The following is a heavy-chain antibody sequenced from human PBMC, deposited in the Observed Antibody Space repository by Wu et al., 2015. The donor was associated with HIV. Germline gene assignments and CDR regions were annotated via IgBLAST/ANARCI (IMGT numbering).Heavy chain of an antibody. Sequence: HVQLLQSGAVMRKPGASVKVPCKVLGNSLNKLSINWVRQAPGRGLEWMGGFDPEDGKILYAPKFQGRVTFTRDTSTDTAYMDLSSLRSEDTAMYYCARGGAGGWDALALWGQGTMVTVSS. CDR3: ARGGAGGWDALAL. CDR1: GNSLNKLS. CDR2: FDPEDGKI. D-gene: IGHD3-16*01. J-gene: IGHJ3*01. V-gene: IGHV1-24*01.